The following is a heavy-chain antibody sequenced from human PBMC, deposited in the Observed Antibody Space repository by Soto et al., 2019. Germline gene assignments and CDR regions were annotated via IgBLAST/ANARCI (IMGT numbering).Heavy chain of an antibody. CDR2: IKQDGSEK. V-gene: IGHV3-7*01. Sequence: EVQLVESGGGLVQPGGSLRLSCAASGFIFNNYWMTWVRQAPGKRLEWVANIKQDGSEKYYVDSVKGRFTISRDNAKNSLYLQMNSLRADDTAVYYCARDAYYDESSGYFDYWGQGTLVTVSS. J-gene: IGHJ4*02. CDR3: ARDAYYDESSGYFDY. CDR1: GFIFNNYW. D-gene: IGHD3-22*01.